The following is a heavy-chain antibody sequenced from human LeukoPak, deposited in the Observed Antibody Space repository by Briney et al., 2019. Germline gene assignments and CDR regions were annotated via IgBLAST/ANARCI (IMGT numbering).Heavy chain of an antibody. J-gene: IGHJ4*02. CDR3: ARSSGYSYFDY. Sequence: ASVKVSCEASGYTFTSYDISWVRQATGQGLEWMGWMNPNSGNTGYAQKFQGRVTMTRNTSISTAYMELSSLRSEDTAVYYCARSSGYSYFDYWGQGTLVTVSS. V-gene: IGHV1-8*01. CDR2: MNPNSGNT. D-gene: IGHD3-22*01. CDR1: GYTFTSYD.